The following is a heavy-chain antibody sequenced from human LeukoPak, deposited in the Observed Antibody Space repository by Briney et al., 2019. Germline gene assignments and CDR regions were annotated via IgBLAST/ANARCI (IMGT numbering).Heavy chain of an antibody. CDR2: FHYSGST. D-gene: IGHD2-15*01. J-gene: IGHJ4*02. Sequence: SETLSLTCRVSGASVSNYYWSWIRQSPGKGLEWIGFFHYSGSTNYNPSLNSRVTTSIDTSMNQLSLTLVSVTAADTAVYFCARHHDGGPKLRLDFWGLGVLVTVSS. V-gene: IGHV4-59*08. CDR3: ARHHDGGPKLRLDF. CDR1: GASVSNYY.